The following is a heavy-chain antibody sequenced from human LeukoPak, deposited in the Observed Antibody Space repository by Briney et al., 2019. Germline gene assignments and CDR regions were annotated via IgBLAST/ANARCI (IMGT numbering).Heavy chain of an antibody. CDR2: ISGSGGST. Sequence: GGSLRLSCAASGFTFSSYAMSWVRQAPGKVLEWVSAISGSGGSTYYADSVKGRFTISRDNSKNTLYLQMNSLRAEDTAVYYCAKARYYYDSSGYDYWGQGTLVTVSS. D-gene: IGHD3-22*01. V-gene: IGHV3-23*01. CDR3: AKARYYYDSSGYDY. CDR1: GFTFSSYA. J-gene: IGHJ4*02.